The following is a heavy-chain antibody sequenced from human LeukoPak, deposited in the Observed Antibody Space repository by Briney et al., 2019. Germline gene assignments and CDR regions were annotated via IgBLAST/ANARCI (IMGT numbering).Heavy chain of an antibody. Sequence: GRSLRLSCAASAFTVSSNYMNWVRQAPGKGLEWVSVIYSGGSTYYADSVKGRFTISRDNSKNTLYLQMNSLRAEDTAVYYCARDPDYYDSSGYYYYGMDVWGQGTTVTVSS. CDR3: ARDPDYYDSSGYYYYGMDV. CDR1: AFTVSSNY. D-gene: IGHD3-22*01. CDR2: IYSGGST. V-gene: IGHV3-66*01. J-gene: IGHJ6*02.